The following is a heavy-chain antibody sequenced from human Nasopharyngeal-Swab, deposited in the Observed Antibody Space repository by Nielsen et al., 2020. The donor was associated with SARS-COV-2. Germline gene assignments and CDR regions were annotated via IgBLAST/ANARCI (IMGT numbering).Heavy chain of an antibody. CDR1: GGSISSYY. CDR3: ASSYSSGWYFLDV. D-gene: IGHD6-19*01. Sequence: GSLRLSCTVSGGSISSYYWGWIRQPPGKGLEWIGSIYYSGSTYYNPSLKSRVTISVDTSKNQFSLKLSSVTAADTAVYYCASSYSSGWYFLDVWGQGTTVTVSS. CDR2: IYYSGST. J-gene: IGHJ6*02. V-gene: IGHV4-39*01.